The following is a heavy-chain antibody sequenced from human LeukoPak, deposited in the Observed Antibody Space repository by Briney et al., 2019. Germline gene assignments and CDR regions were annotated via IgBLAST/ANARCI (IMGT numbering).Heavy chain of an antibody. V-gene: IGHV3-21*01. D-gene: IGHD2-15*01. Sequence: GGSLRLSCAASVFTFSSYSMNWVRQAPGKGLEWVSSISSSSSYIYYADSVKGRFTISRDNAKNSLYLQMNRLRAEDTAVYYCARDVGREDDYWGQGTLATVSS. CDR1: VFTFSSYS. CDR2: ISSSSSYI. J-gene: IGHJ4*02. CDR3: ARDVGREDDY.